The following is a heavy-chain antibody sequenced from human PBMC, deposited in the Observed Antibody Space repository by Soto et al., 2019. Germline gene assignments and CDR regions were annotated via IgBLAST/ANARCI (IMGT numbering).Heavy chain of an antibody. Sequence: ASVTVSCKASGYTFFTSYISWVQQAPGQGLEWMEWISTYSGDTKYAQKFQGRVTMTTDTSTTTAYLELGSLRSDDTAVYYCARHHGPTTSENWFDPWGQGSLVTV. CDR3: ARHHGPTTSENWFDP. CDR1: GYTFFTSY. J-gene: IGHJ5*02. V-gene: IGHV1-18*01. D-gene: IGHD5-12*01. CDR2: ISTYSGDT.